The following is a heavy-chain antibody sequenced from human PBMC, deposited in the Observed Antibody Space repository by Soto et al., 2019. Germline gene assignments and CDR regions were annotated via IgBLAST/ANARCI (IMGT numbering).Heavy chain of an antibody. J-gene: IGHJ6*02. V-gene: IGHV3-74*01. CDR1: GFTFSSYW. Sequence: PGGSLRLSCAASGFTFSSYWMHWVRQAPGKGLVWVSRINSDGSSTSYADSVKGRFTISRDNAKNTLYLQMNSLRAEDTAVYYCARELEITIFGVVIRDYCYGMDVWGQGTTVT. CDR3: ARELEITIFGVVIRDYCYGMDV. CDR2: INSDGSST. D-gene: IGHD3-3*01.